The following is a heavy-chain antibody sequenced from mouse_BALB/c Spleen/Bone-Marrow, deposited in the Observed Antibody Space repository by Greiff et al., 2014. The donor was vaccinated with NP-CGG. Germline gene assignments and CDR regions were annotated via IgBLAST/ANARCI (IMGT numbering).Heavy chain of an antibody. D-gene: IGHD1-1*01. V-gene: IGHV5-12-1*01. Sequence: EVKVVESGGGLVKPGGSLELSCAASGFAFSSYDMSWVRQTPEKRLEWVAYISSGGGSTYYADTVKGRFTISRDNAKNTLYLQMSSLKSEDTAMYYCARQILRGFGYWGQGTPVTVSA. J-gene: IGHJ3*02. CDR1: GFAFSSYD. CDR3: ARQILRGFGY. CDR2: ISSGGGST.